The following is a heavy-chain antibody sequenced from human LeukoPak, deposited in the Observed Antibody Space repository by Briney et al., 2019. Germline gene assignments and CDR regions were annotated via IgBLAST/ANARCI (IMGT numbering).Heavy chain of an antibody. CDR1: GIPFSSYA. J-gene: IGHJ3*02. V-gene: IGHV3-23*01. CDR2: ISDSGVNT. CDR3: AKGVVIAARSVRYFDI. D-gene: IGHD2-15*01. Sequence: GGPLRLSCAASGIPFSSYAMHWVRQAPGKGLDWVSTISDSGVNTHYADSVKGRFTISRDNSKNTLYLQMNSLRADDTAVYYCAKGVVIAARSVRYFDIWGQGTMVTVSS.